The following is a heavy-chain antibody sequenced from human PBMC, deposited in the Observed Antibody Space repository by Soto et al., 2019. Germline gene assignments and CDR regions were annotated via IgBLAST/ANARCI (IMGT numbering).Heavy chain of an antibody. V-gene: IGHV3-74*01. CDR1: GFTFSTYW. CDR3: ARSDWFDP. Sequence: GGSLRLSCAASGFTFSTYWMHWVRQAPGKGLVWVSRIKSDGSSTSYADSVKGRFTISRDNAKNTLYLQMNSLRVEDAAVYYCARSDWFDPWGQGTLVTVSS. CDR2: IKSDGSST. J-gene: IGHJ5*02.